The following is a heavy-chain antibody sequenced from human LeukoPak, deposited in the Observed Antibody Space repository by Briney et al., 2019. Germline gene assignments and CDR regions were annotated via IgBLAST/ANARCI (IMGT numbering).Heavy chain of an antibody. CDR1: GCTFSSYA. CDR3: ARVRKDTAMVFDY. J-gene: IGHJ4*02. V-gene: IGHV1-69*06. Sequence: SVKLSCKASGCTFSSYAISWVRQAPGQGLEWMGGIIPIFGTANYAQKFQGRVTISADNSTSTAYMELSSLRSEDTAVYYCARVRKDTAMVFDYWGQGTLVTVSS. D-gene: IGHD5-18*01. CDR2: IIPIFGTA.